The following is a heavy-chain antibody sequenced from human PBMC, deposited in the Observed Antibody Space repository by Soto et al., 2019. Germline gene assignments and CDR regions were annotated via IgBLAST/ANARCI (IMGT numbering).Heavy chain of an antibody. CDR2: TYYRSKWYN. V-gene: IGHV6-1*01. CDR3: ARTAGYSSSWYVAPLDY. J-gene: IGHJ4*02. CDR1: VDSVSSNSAA. D-gene: IGHD6-13*01. Sequence: SQTLSLTCAISVDSVSSNSAAWNWISQSPSRGLEWLGRTYYRSKWYNDYAVSVKSRITINPDTSKNQFSLQLNSVTPEDTAVYYCARTAGYSSSWYVAPLDYWGQGTLVPVSS.